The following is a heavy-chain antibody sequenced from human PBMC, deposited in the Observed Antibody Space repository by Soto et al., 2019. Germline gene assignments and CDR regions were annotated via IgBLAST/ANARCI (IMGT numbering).Heavy chain of an antibody. D-gene: IGHD1-20*01. J-gene: IGHJ5*02. CDR2: INAGNGNT. CDR3: ARAWVTGTGFDP. V-gene: IGHV1-3*01. Sequence: VASVKVSCKASGYTFTSYAMHWVRQAPGQRLEWMGWINAGNGNTKYSQKFQGRVTITRDTSASTAYMELSSLRSEDTAVYYCARAWVTGTGFDPWGQGTLVTVSS. CDR1: GYTFTSYA.